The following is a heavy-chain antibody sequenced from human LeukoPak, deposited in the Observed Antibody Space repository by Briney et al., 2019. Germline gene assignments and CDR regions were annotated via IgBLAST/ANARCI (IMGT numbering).Heavy chain of an antibody. D-gene: IGHD3-10*01. J-gene: IGHJ4*02. V-gene: IGHV3-21*01. CDR3: LRERGDYYASGAYAYSFEY. Sequence: GGSLRLSCAASGFTFSTYSMNWVRQAPGKGLEWVSSISSNNRYIYYADSVKGRFTISRDNAKNSLYLQMNSLRAEDTAMYYCLRERGDYYASGAYAYSFEYWGQGTRVAVSS. CDR1: GFTFSTYS. CDR2: ISSNNRYI.